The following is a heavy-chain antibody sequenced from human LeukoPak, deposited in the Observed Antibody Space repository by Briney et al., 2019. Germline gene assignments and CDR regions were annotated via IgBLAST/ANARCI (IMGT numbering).Heavy chain of an antibody. V-gene: IGHV1-18*01. CDR2: ISGYNGKT. Sequence: ASVKVSCKASGYTFNTYGITWVRQAPGQGLEWMGWISGYNGKTKYAQKLQGRVTMTTDTSTSTAYMELRSLRSDDTAVYYCARSMVATQLYYYYYYMDVWGKGTTVTISS. CDR1: GYTFNTYG. D-gene: IGHD5-12*01. CDR3: ARSMVATQLYYYYYYMDV. J-gene: IGHJ6*03.